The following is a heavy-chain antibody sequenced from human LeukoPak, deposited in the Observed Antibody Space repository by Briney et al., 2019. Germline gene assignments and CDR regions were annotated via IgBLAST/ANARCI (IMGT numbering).Heavy chain of an antibody. CDR3: AKGYSGYDYYYYYYMDV. CDR2: IKQDGSEK. V-gene: IGHV3-7*03. D-gene: IGHD5-12*01. J-gene: IGHJ6*03. Sequence: PGGSLRLSCAASGFTFSYYWMSWVRQAPGKGLEWVANIKQDGSEKYYVDSVKGRFTISRENSKNTLYLQMNSLRAEDTAVYYCAKGYSGYDYYYYYYMDVWGKGTTVTVSS. CDR1: GFTFSYYW.